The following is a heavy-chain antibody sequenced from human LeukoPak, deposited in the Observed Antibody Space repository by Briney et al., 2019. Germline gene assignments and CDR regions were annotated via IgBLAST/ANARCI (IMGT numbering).Heavy chain of an antibody. Sequence: SETLSLTCAVCGVSFDDYYWSWVRQPPGKGLEWIGEINHSGYTNDSPSLKSRVTMSIDTSRKQFSLNLRSVTVADTAVYYCTRMTTGHDYWGQGTLVTVSS. V-gene: IGHV4-34*01. CDR1: GVSFDDYY. D-gene: IGHD4-17*01. CDR3: TRMTTGHDY. CDR2: INHSGYT. J-gene: IGHJ4*02.